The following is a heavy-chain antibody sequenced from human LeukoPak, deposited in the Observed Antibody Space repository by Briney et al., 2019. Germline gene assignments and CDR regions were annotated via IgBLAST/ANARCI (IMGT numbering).Heavy chain of an antibody. CDR3: AKGSYYDSSGSFYFDY. V-gene: IGHV3-23*01. D-gene: IGHD3-22*01. Sequence: GGSLRLSCAASGFTFSSYAMSWVRQAPGKGLEWVSGVSGSGDNTYYADSVKGRFTISRDNSKNTLYVQVDSLGTEDTAAYYCAKGSYYDSSGSFYFDYWGQGTLVTVSS. J-gene: IGHJ4*02. CDR2: VSGSGDNT. CDR1: GFTFSSYA.